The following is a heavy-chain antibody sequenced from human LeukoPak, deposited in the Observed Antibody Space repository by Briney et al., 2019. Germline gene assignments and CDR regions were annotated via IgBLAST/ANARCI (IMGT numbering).Heavy chain of an antibody. V-gene: IGHV4-59*08. CDR1: GDSIRSSY. CDR3: ARHGPTSYYFDY. D-gene: IGHD6-6*01. J-gene: IGHJ4*02. CDR2: IYYSGST. Sequence: SETLSLSCTVSGDSIRSSYWSWIRQPPGKGLEWIGYIYYSGSTNYNPSLDSRVTISVDTSKIQLSLKLTSVTAADTAVYYCARHGPTSYYFDYWGKETLVTVYS.